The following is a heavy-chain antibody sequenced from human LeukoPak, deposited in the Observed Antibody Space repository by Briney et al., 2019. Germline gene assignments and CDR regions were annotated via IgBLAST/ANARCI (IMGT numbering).Heavy chain of an antibody. CDR3: ARGDDSGSYFPFDY. V-gene: IGHV4-34*01. CDR1: GGSFSGYY. D-gene: IGHD3-10*01. J-gene: IGHJ4*02. Sequence: SQTLPPTCPAYGGSFSGYYCSWIRQPPGKGLEWIGEINHSGSTNYNPSLKSRVTISVDTSKNQFSLKLSSVTAADTAVYYCARGDDSGSYFPFDYWGQGTLVTVSS. CDR2: INHSGST.